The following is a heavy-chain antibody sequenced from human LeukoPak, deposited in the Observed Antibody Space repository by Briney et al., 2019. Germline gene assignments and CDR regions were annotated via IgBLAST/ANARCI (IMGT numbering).Heavy chain of an antibody. J-gene: IGHJ4*02. D-gene: IGHD3-22*01. CDR3: AKDPRLGSGF. Sequence: GGSLRLSCAASGFTFSSYEMNWVRQAPGKGLEWVSYISSSGRTTYYADSVKGRFTISRDNSENTLYLQMNSLRAEDTAVYYCAKDPRLGSGFWGQGTLVTVSS. CDR1: GFTFSSYE. CDR2: ISSSGRTT. V-gene: IGHV3-48*03.